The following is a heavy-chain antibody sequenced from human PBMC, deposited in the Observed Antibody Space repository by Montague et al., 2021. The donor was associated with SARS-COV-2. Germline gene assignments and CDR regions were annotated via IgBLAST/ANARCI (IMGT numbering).Heavy chain of an antibody. CDR2: IYYSGTT. CDR3: ARHVTFGGVVVALDY. V-gene: IGHV4-39*01. J-gene: IGHJ4*02. Sequence: SETLSLTCTVSGASISSSENSWGWIRQPPGKGLEWFGSIYYSGTTYFNPSLRSRIAISVDTSKNQFSLKLTSVTAADTAVYYCARHVTFGGVVVALDYWGQGNLVSVSS. CDR1: GASISSSENS. D-gene: IGHD3-16*02.